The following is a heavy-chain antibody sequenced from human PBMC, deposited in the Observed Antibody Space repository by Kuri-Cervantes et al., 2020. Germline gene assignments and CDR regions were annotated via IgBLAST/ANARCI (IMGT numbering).Heavy chain of an antibody. Sequence: GSLRLSCTVSGGSISSYYWSWIRQPPGKGLEWIGYIYYSGSTNYNPSLKSLVTISVNTSKNQFSLKLSSVTAADTAVYYCARRIAARTNNWFDPWGQGTLVTVSS. CDR3: ARRIAARTNNWFDP. CDR2: IYYSGST. CDR1: GGSISSYY. D-gene: IGHD6-6*01. J-gene: IGHJ5*02. V-gene: IGHV4-59*12.